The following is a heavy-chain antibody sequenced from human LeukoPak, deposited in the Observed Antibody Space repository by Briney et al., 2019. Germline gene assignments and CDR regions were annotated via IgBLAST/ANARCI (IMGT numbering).Heavy chain of an antibody. CDR2: TRDKAGGYRT. V-gene: IGHV3-72*01. CDR3: ARDGQEGDNSAFDI. D-gene: IGHD3-22*01. J-gene: IGHJ3*02. Sequence: PGGSLRLSCAASGVTLSDHHMGWVRQAPGKGLEWVGRTRDKAGGYRTEYAASVKDRFTISRDDSKTLVYLQMNSLKIEDTAVYYCARDGQEGDNSAFDIWGQGTVVTVYS. CDR1: GVTLSDHH.